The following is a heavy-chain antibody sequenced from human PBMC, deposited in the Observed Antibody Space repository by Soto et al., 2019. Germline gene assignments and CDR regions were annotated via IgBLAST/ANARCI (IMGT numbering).Heavy chain of an antibody. CDR2: ISYVGSHK. D-gene: IGHD3-10*01. V-gene: IGHV3-30*18. CDR3: ANETPLLWLGATEDSMDV. Sequence: QVQLVESGGGVVQPGRSLRLSCAASGFTFSNYGMHWVRQAPGKGLEWVAVISYVGSHKYYADFVKGRFTISRDNSKNTLYLQRNSLRAEDTAVYYCANETPLLWLGATEDSMDVWGQGTTVTVSS. J-gene: IGHJ6*02. CDR1: GFTFSNYG.